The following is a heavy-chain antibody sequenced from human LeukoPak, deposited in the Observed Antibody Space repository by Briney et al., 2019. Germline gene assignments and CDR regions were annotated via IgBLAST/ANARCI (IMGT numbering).Heavy chain of an antibody. Sequence: GESLKISCKGSGYSSTSYWIGCVRQMPGKGLEWMGIIYPGDSDTRYSPSFQGQVTISADKSISTAYLQWSSLKASDTAMYYCARLSRTYYYDSSGYHDAFDIWGQGTMVTVSS. D-gene: IGHD3-22*01. CDR1: GYSSTSYW. CDR3: ARLSRTYYYDSSGYHDAFDI. V-gene: IGHV5-51*01. CDR2: IYPGDSDT. J-gene: IGHJ3*02.